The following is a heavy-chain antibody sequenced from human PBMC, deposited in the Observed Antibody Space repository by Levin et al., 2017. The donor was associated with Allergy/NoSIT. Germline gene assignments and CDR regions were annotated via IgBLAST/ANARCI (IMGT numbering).Heavy chain of an antibody. V-gene: IGHV1-69*13. CDR3: ARDGSAAGSRRGIAVAGYYYYGMDV. D-gene: IGHD6-19*01. CDR1: GGTFSSYA. CDR2: IIPIFGTA. J-gene: IGHJ6*02. Sequence: ASVKVSCKASGGTFSSYAISWVRQAPGQGLEWMGGIIPIFGTANYAQKFQGRVTITADESTSTAYMELSSLRSEDTAVYYCARDGSAAGSRRGIAVAGYYYYGMDVWGQGTTVTVSS.